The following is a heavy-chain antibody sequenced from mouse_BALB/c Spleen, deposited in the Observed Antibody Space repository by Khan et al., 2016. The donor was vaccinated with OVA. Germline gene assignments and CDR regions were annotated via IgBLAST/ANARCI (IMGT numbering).Heavy chain of an antibody. Sequence: QVQLKESGAELARPGASVKMSCQASGYTFTSYTIHWIKLRPGQGLEWIGFINPSNGYTNYNQRFTDKATLTADKSSTTVYMQLSSLTSDDSAVYNCVRDGAYHRNDGWFAYWGQGTLVTVSA. V-gene: IGHV1-4*01. CDR1: GYTFTSYT. J-gene: IGHJ3*01. CDR2: INPSNGYT. CDR3: VRDGAYHRNDGWFAY. D-gene: IGHD2-14*01.